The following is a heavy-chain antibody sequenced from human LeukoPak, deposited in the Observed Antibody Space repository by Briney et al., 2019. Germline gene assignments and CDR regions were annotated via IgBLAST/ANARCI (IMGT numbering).Heavy chain of an antibody. CDR2: INHSGST. Sequence: SETLSLTCAVYGGSFSGYYWSWIRQPPGKGLEWIGEINHSGSTNYNPSLKSRVTISVDTSKNQFSLKLSSVTAADTAVYYCARDLRYCSGGSCFRGWFDPWGQGTLVTVSS. CDR1: GGSFSGYY. V-gene: IGHV4-34*01. J-gene: IGHJ5*02. D-gene: IGHD2-15*01. CDR3: ARDLRYCSGGSCFRGWFDP.